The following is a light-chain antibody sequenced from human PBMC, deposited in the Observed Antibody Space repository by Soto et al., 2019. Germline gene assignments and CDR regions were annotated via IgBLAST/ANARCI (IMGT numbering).Light chain of an antibody. CDR3: QQYNSYPRT. Sequence: DIQMTQSPSTLSASVGDRVTITCRASQSISSWLAWYQQKPGKAPKLLIYKASSLESGVASRFSGSGSGTEFTLTISSLQPYDFATYYCQQYNSYPRTFGQGTKVEIK. V-gene: IGKV1-5*03. CDR1: QSISSW. CDR2: KAS. J-gene: IGKJ1*01.